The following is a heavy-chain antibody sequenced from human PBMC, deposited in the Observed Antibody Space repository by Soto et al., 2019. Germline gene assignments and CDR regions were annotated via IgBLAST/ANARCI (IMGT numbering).Heavy chain of an antibody. D-gene: IGHD6-13*01. J-gene: IGHJ4*02. CDR2: IYYSGST. V-gene: IGHV4-30-4*01. Sequence: PTETLSLTFTVSGGSISSCYYYWSWIRQPPGKGLEWIGSIYYSGSTYYNPSLKSRVTISVDTSKNQFSLKLNSVTAADTAVYYCASRHSSPYFDYWGQGTLVTVSS. CDR3: ASRHSSPYFDY. CDR1: GGSISSCYYY.